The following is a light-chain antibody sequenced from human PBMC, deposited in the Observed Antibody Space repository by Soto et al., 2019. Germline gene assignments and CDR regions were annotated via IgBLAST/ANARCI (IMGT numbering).Light chain of an antibody. Sequence: QSPSTLSASIGDTVTITCRASQSISNWLAWYQQKTGKAPKLLIFDASSLKSGVPSRFSGSGSGTEFTLTISSLQPDDFATYYCQQYESYGYTFGQGTKVDIK. CDR3: QQYESYGYT. J-gene: IGKJ2*01. CDR2: DAS. V-gene: IGKV1-5*01. CDR1: QSISNW.